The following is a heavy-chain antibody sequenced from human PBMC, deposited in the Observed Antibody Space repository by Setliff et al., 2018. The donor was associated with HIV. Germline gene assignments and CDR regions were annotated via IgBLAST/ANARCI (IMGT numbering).Heavy chain of an antibody. CDR1: GFSIATNW. V-gene: IGHV3-7*03. CDR3: ARELYVDIVATIDPLGDDYYYYYYMDV. Sequence: GGSLRLSCVVSGFSIATNWMTWVRQAPGKGLEWVANINQEGTERYYADSVKGRFTISRDNAKNSLYLQMSSLRADDTAVYYCARELYVDIVATIDPLGDDYYYYYYMDVWGKGTTVTVSS. CDR2: INQEGTER. J-gene: IGHJ6*03. D-gene: IGHD5-12*01.